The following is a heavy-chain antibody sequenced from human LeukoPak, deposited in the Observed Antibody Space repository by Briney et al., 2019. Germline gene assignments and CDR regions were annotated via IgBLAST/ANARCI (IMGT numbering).Heavy chain of an antibody. Sequence: PSETLSLTCTVSGGSISSSSYYWSWIRQPAGKGLEWIGRIYTSGSTNYNPSLKSRVTISVDTSKNQFSLKLSSVTAADTAVYYCARKRWLGFDYWGQGTLVTVSS. CDR1: GGSISSSSYY. CDR3: ARKRWLGFDY. D-gene: IGHD5-24*01. V-gene: IGHV4-61*02. CDR2: IYTSGST. J-gene: IGHJ4*02.